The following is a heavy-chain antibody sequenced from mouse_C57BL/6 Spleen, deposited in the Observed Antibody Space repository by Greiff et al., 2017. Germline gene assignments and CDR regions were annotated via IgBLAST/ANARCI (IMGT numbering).Heavy chain of an antibody. J-gene: IGHJ1*03. D-gene: IGHD1-1*01. V-gene: IGHV5-6*01. Sequence: EVKVVESGGDLVKPGGSLKLSCAASGFTFSSYGMSWVRQTPDKRLEWVATISSGGSYTYYPDSVKGRFTISRDNATNTLYLQMSSLKSEDTAMYDWARQGFTTVVDGDWYFDVWGTGTTVTVSS. CDR3: ARQGFTTVVDGDWYFDV. CDR2: ISSGGSYT. CDR1: GFTFSSYG.